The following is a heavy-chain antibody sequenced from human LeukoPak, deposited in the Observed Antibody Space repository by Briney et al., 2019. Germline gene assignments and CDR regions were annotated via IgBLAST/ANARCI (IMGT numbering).Heavy chain of an antibody. J-gene: IGHJ4*02. D-gene: IGHD3-3*01. CDR2: INHSGST. CDR1: GGSISSSSYY. CDR3: AVDDFWSGYFHTFDY. Sequence: SETLSLTCTVSGGSISSSSYYWSWIRQPPGKGLEWIGEINHSGSTNYNPSLKSRVTISVDTSKNQFSLKLSSVTAADTAVYYCAVDDFWSGYFHTFDYWGQGTLVTVSS. V-gene: IGHV4-39*07.